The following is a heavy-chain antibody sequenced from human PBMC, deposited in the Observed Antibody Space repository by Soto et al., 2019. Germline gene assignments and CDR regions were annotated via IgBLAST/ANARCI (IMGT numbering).Heavy chain of an antibody. V-gene: IGHV3-15*02. Sequence: EVQLAESGGALVKPGGSLRLSCEASGVTVGGPLMTGARQAPGKGLEWVGRITGNTDGRKTYYGEPVKGRFTISRDDSKNTLYLQMDSLKTEDTAVYYCSVIVPGNDFWGQGTLVTVSS. J-gene: IGHJ4*02. CDR3: SVIVPGNDF. CDR2: ITGNTDGRKT. D-gene: IGHD3-22*01. CDR1: GVTVGGPL.